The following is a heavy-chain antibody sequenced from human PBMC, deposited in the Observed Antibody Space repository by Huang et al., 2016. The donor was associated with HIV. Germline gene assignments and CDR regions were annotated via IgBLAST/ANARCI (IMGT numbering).Heavy chain of an antibody. J-gene: IGHJ5*02. Sequence: QLQLQESGPGLVKPSETLSFTCTVSGGSISSSSYYWGWIRQPPGKGRGGIGSLYHSGTTYYHPSLKSRVTISVDTSRTQFSLKLSSVTAADTAVYYCAAHGRIVGIPAAPLRFDPWGQGTLVTVSS. CDR1: GGSISSSSYY. D-gene: IGHD6-13*01. CDR3: AAHGRIVGIPAAPLRFDP. V-gene: IGHV4-39*01. CDR2: LYHSGTT.